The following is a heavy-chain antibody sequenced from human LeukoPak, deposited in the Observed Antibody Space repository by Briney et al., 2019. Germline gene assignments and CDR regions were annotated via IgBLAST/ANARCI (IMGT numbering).Heavy chain of an antibody. V-gene: IGHV3-48*03. Sequence: QPGGSLRLSCAASGFTFSSYEMNWVRQAPGKGLEWVSYISSSGSTIYYADSVKGRFTISRDNAKNSLYLQMNSLRAEDTAVYYCARGLWFGLDYWGQGTLVTASS. CDR3: ARGLWFGLDY. D-gene: IGHD3-10*01. CDR2: ISSSGSTI. J-gene: IGHJ4*02. CDR1: GFTFSSYE.